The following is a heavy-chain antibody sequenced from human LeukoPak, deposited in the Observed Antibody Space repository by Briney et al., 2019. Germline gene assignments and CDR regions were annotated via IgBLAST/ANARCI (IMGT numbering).Heavy chain of an antibody. J-gene: IGHJ4*02. D-gene: IGHD1-26*01. CDR3: AKVSVGATAN. CDR1: GFTFDDYA. Sequence: GRSLRLSCAASGFTFDDYAMHWVRQAPGKGLEWVSGISWNSGSIGYADSVKGRFTISRDNAKNSLYLQMNSLRAEDTALYYCAKVSVGATANWGQGTLVTVSS. CDR2: ISWNSGSI. V-gene: IGHV3-9*01.